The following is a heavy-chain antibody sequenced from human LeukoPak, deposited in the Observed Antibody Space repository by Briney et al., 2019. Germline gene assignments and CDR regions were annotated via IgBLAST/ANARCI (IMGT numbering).Heavy chain of an antibody. V-gene: IGHV4-59*01. CDR1: GGSISSYY. CDR3: ARGRTGTIDY. D-gene: IGHD1-7*01. CDR2: IYYSGST. Sequence: SETLSLTCTVSGGSISSYYWSWIRKPPGKGLEWIGYIYYSGSTNYNPSLKSRVTISVDTSKNQFSLKLSSVTAADTAVYYCARGRTGTIDYWGQGTLVTVSS. J-gene: IGHJ4*02.